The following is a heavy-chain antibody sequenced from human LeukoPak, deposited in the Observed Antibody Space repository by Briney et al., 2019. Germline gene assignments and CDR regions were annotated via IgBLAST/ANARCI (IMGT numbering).Heavy chain of an antibody. CDR2: VNHSGST. CDR1: GGSFSCYY. D-gene: IGHD2-8*01. V-gene: IGHV4-34*01. CDR3: ARYNSLVYAIYNWFDP. Sequence: SEILSLTCAVYGGSFSCYYWSWIRQPPGKGLEWIGEVNHSGSTNYNPSLKSRVTISVDTSKNQFSLKLSSVTAADTAVYYCARYNSLVYAIYNWFDPWGQGTLVTVSS. J-gene: IGHJ5*02.